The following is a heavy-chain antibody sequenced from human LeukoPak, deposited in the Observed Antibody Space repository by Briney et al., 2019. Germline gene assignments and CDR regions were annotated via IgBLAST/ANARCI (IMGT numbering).Heavy chain of an antibody. CDR1: GFTFDDYA. D-gene: IGHD6-13*01. V-gene: IGHV3-43*02. J-gene: IGHJ4*02. CDR2: ISGDGGST. CDR3: AKDDSSSWYSSFDY. Sequence: PGGSLRLSCAASGFTFDDYAMHWVRQAPGKGLEWVSLISGDGGSTYYADSVKGRFTISRDNSKNSLYLQMNSLRTKDTALYYCAKDDSSSWYSSFDYWGQGTLVTVSS.